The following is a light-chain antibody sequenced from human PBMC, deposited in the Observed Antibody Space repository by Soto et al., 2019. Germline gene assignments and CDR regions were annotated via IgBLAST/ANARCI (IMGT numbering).Light chain of an antibody. CDR2: AAS. CDR1: QGISNY. J-gene: IGKJ1*01. V-gene: IGKV1-27*01. CDR3: QEYSRAPWT. Sequence: DIQMTQSPSSLSASVGDRVTITCRASQGISNYLAWYQQKPGKVPKLLIYAASTLQSRVPSRFSGSGSGTDFTLTISSLQPEDVETYYCQEYSRAPWTFGQGTKVEIK.